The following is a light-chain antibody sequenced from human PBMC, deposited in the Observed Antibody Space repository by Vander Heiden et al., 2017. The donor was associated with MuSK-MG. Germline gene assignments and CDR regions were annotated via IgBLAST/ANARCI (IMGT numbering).Light chain of an antibody. CDR1: QSVSGH. CDR3: QHYSNGPPYT. CDR2: GVS. Sequence: EIVMTQSPATLSVSPGERATLSCRASQSVSGHLAWYQQRPGQAPRLLIHGVSTRATGTPARFSGSGSGTEFTLTITSLQSEDFAVYYCQHYSNGPPYTFGQGTKLEIK. V-gene: IGKV3-15*01. J-gene: IGKJ2*01.